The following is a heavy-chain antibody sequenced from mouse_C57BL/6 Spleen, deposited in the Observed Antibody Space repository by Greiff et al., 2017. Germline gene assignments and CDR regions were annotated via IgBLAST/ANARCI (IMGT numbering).Heavy chain of an antibody. J-gene: IGHJ1*03. Sequence: EVQLVESGGGLVKPGGSLKLSCAASGFTFSSYAMSWVRQTPEKRLEWVATISDGGSYTYYPDNVKGRFTISRDNAKNNLYLQMSHLKSEDTAMYYGARDRDYSNSWYFDVWGTGTTVTVSS. CDR2: ISDGGSYT. CDR3: ARDRDYSNSWYFDV. CDR1: GFTFSSYA. D-gene: IGHD2-5*01. V-gene: IGHV5-4*01.